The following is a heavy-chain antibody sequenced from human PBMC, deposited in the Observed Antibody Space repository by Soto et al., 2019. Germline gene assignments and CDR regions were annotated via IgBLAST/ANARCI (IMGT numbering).Heavy chain of an antibody. Sequence: PGESLKISCKGSGYSFTSYWIGWVRQMPGKGLEWMGIIYPGDSDTRYSPSFQGQVTISADKSISTAYLQWSSLKASDTAMYYCARLSGTWIQLSFYYYGMDVWGQGTTVTVS. CDR2: IYPGDSDT. CDR3: ARLSGTWIQLSFYYYGMDV. V-gene: IGHV5-51*01. D-gene: IGHD5-18*01. CDR1: GYSFTSYW. J-gene: IGHJ6*02.